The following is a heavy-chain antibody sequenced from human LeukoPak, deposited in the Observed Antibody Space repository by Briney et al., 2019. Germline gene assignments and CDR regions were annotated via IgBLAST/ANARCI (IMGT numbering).Heavy chain of an antibody. V-gene: IGHV4-34*01. CDR3: ARGGPSELDP. D-gene: IGHD1-14*01. CDR2: ISRSGNT. CDR1: GGSFSGYY. Sequence: SETLSLTCAVYGGSFSGYYWSWIRQPPGKGLEWIGKISRSGNTNYNPSLKSRVTISVDTSKNQFTLKLSSVTAADTGVYYCARGGPSELDPWGQGTLVAVSS. J-gene: IGHJ5*02.